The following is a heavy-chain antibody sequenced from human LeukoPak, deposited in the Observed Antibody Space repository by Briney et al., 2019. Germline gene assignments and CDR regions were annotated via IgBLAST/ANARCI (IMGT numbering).Heavy chain of an antibody. CDR2: ISGSGVAT. V-gene: IGHV3-23*01. Sequence: GGSLRLSCAASGFTFSSYAVSWVHQAPGKGLEWVSSISGSGVATYSADSVKGRFTISRDNSKNTLYLQMNSLRAEDTAVYYCAKDWGYSSSQGYYFDYWGQGALVTVSS. J-gene: IGHJ4*02. CDR3: AKDWGYSSSQGYYFDY. D-gene: IGHD6-13*01. CDR1: GFTFSSYA.